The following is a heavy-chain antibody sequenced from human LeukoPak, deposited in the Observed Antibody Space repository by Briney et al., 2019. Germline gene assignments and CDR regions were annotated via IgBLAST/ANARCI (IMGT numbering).Heavy chain of an antibody. V-gene: IGHV3-7*03. Sequence: GGSLRLSCAASGFTFSIYWMTWVRQAPGKGLEWVANIKEDGTEKYYVDSVKGRFSISRDNAKNSLYLQMNTLRAEDTAVYYCARAAVAALFDYWGQGTLVTVSS. CDR1: GFTFSIYW. CDR3: ARAAVAALFDY. CDR2: IKEDGTEK. J-gene: IGHJ4*02. D-gene: IGHD6-19*01.